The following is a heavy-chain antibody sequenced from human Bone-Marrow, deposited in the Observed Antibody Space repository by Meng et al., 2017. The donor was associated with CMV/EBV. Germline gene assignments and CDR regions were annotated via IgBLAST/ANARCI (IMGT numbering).Heavy chain of an antibody. CDR1: GFTVSSNY. V-gene: IGHV3-66*02. CDR3: AKDQGQLWPPYFGY. CDR2: IYSGGST. D-gene: IGHD5-18*01. J-gene: IGHJ4*02. Sequence: GGSLRLSCAASGFTVSSNYMSWVRQAPGKGLEWVSVIYSGGSTYYADSVKGRFTISRDNSKNTLYLQMNSLRAEDTAVYYCAKDQGQLWPPYFGYWGQGTLVTVSS.